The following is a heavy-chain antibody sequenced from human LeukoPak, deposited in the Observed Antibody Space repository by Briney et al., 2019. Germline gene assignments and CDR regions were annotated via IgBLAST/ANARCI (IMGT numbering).Heavy chain of an antibody. D-gene: IGHD3-22*01. CDR1: GYTFTSNY. CDR3: ARRRGEYYYDSSGYYREDFDY. J-gene: IGHJ4*02. CDR2: INPSGGST. Sequence: ASVKVSCKASGYTFTSNYIHWVRQAPGQGLEWMGIINPSGGSTSYAQKFQGRVTMTRDTSTSTVYMELSSLRSEDTAVYYCARRRGEYYYDSSGYYREDFDYWGQGTLVTVSS. V-gene: IGHV1-46*01.